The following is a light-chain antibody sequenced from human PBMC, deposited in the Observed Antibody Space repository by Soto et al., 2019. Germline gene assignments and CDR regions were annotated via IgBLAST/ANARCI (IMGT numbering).Light chain of an antibody. V-gene: IGLV2-18*01. CDR1: SGDIGSYNR. Sequence: QSALTQPASVSGSPGQSITISCTGTSGDIGSYNRVSWYQQLPGAAPKLVIFGNRNRPSGVPERFSGSKSGTSASLAITGLQAEDEADYYCQAYDYSLTAVVFGGGTKLTVL. J-gene: IGLJ3*02. CDR3: QAYDYSLTAVV. CDR2: GNR.